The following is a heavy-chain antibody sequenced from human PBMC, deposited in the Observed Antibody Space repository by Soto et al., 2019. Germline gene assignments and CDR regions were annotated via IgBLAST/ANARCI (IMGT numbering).Heavy chain of an antibody. Sequence: GGSLRLSCAASGFTFSSESMIWLRQAPGKGLEWVSFISRTSNVIYYVDSVKGRFTTTRDNSKNLLFLQMNDLRGEDTAVYYCARGTYYSGDNGYYYFDSWGKGTLVTVSS. CDR2: ISRTSNVI. V-gene: IGHV3-48*01. J-gene: IGHJ4*02. CDR3: ARGTYYSGDNGYYYFDS. D-gene: IGHD3-3*01. CDR1: GFTFSSES.